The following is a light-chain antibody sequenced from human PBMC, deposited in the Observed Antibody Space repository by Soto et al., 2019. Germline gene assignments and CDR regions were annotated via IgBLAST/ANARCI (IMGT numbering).Light chain of an antibody. CDR2: ESN. J-gene: IGLJ3*02. Sequence: QSMLTQPPSVSAAPGQTVTIPCSGSSSNIGKNYVSWYQQLPGKAPKLLIYESNKRPSGIPDRFSGSRSGTSATLGITGLQTGDEADYYCGSWDSSLTAGVFGGGTKVTVL. CDR3: GSWDSSLTAGV. CDR1: SSNIGKNY. V-gene: IGLV1-51*01.